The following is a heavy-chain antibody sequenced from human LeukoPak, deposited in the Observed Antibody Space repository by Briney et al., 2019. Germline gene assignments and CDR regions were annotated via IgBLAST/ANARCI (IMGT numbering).Heavy chain of an antibody. V-gene: IGHV4-39*01. Sequence: PSETLSLTCTVSGGSISSSSYYWDWIRQPSGKGLEWIGSIYYSGSTYYNPSLKSRVTISVDTSKNQFSLKLSSVTAADTAVYYCARLEVAADYWGQGTLVTVSS. D-gene: IGHD6-19*01. J-gene: IGHJ4*02. CDR3: ARLEVAADY. CDR1: GGSISSSSYY. CDR2: IYYSGST.